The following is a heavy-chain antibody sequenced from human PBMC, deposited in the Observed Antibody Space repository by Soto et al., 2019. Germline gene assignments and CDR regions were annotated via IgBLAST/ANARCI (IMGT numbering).Heavy chain of an antibody. CDR2: ISTGGATI. V-gene: IGHV3-23*01. D-gene: IGHD7-27*01. Sequence: GSLRLSCAASGXLFENFTMNWVRLTPGMGLELLSSISTGGATILYADSVKGRFTISRDDFESTLYLQMNSLTADDTALYYFAKHLGIHNAGGLDYWGQGTLGTVS. J-gene: IGHJ4*02. CDR1: GXLFENFT. CDR3: AKHLGIHNAGGLDY.